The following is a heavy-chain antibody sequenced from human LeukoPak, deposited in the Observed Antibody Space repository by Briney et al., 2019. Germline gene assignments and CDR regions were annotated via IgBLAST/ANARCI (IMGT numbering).Heavy chain of an antibody. D-gene: IGHD4-17*01. CDR2: IYTSGST. CDR3: ARVGDYGDYLDNYYYYYGMDV. J-gene: IGHJ6*02. Sequence: PSETLSLTCTVSGGSISSYYWSWIRQSAGKGLEWIGRIYTSGSTNHNPSLKSRVTMSVDTSKNQFSLKLSSVTAADTAVYYCARVGDYGDYLDNYYYYYGMDVWGQGTTVTVSS. CDR1: GGSISSYY. V-gene: IGHV4-4*07.